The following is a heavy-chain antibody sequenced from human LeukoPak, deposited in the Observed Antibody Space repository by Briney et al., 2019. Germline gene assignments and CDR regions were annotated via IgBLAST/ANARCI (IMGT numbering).Heavy chain of an antibody. J-gene: IGHJ1*01. CDR2: MNPNSGNT. CDR1: GYTFTSYD. CDR3: ARARRPWSSEYFQH. D-gene: IGHD3-3*01. Sequence: VASVKVSCKASGYTFTSYDINWVRQATGQGLEWMGWMNPNSGNTGYAQKFQGRVTMTRNTSISTAYMELSSLRSEDTAVYYCARARRPWSSEYFQHRGQGTLVTVSS. V-gene: IGHV1-8*01.